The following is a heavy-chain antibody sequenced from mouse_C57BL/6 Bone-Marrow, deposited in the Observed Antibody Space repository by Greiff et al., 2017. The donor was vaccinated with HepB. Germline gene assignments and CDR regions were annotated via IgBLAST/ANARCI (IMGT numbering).Heavy chain of an antibody. CDR3: TSGGWGDGYYYFDY. V-gene: IGHV14-4*01. Sequence: EVQLQQSGAELVRPGASVKLSCTASGFNIKDDYMHWVKQRPEQGLEWIGWIDPENGDTEYASKFQGKATITADTSSNTAYLQLSSLTSEDSAVYYSTSGGWGDGYYYFDYWGQGTTLTVSS. CDR2: IDPENGDT. J-gene: IGHJ2*01. CDR1: GFNIKDDY. D-gene: IGHD2-3*01.